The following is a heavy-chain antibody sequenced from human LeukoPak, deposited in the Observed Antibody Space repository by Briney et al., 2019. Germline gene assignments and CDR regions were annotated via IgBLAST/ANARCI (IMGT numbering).Heavy chain of an antibody. CDR1: GYTFSSFG. CDR3: AREADYDSSGYVFDY. J-gene: IGHJ4*02. CDR2: ISADTVNT. D-gene: IGHD3-22*01. Sequence: ASVKVSCKATGYTFSSFGISWVRQAPGQGLEWLGWISADTVNTKYTEKLQGRVTMTTDTSTSTAYMELRSLRSDDTAVYYCAREADYDSSGYVFDYWGQGTLVTVSS. V-gene: IGHV1-18*01.